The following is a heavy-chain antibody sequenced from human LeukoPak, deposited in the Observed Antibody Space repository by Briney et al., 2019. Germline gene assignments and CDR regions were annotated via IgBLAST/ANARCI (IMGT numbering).Heavy chain of an antibody. CDR3: TTGHNMIVVVITVY. CDR2: IKSKTDGGTT. CDR1: GFTFSNAW. V-gene: IGHV3-15*01. D-gene: IGHD3-22*01. Sequence: GGCLRLSCAASGFTFSNAWMSWVRQAPGKGLEWVGRIKSKTDGGTTDYAAPVKGRFTISRDDSKNTLYLQMNSLKTEDTAVYYCTTGHNMIVVVITVYWSQGTLVTVSP. J-gene: IGHJ4*02.